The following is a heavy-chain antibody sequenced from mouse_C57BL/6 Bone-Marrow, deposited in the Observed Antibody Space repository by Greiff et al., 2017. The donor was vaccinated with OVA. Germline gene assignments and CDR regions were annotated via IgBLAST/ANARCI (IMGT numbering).Heavy chain of an antibody. J-gene: IGHJ4*01. CDR3: AREGGYYAMDY. CDR1: GYAFTNYL. CDR2: INPGSGGT. Sequence: QVQLQQSGAELVRPGTSVKVSCKASGYAFTNYLIEWVKQRPGQGLEWIGVINPGSGGTNYNEKLKGKATLTADKSSSTAYMQLSSLTSEDSAVYFCAREGGYYAMDYWGQGTSVTVSS. V-gene: IGHV1-54*01.